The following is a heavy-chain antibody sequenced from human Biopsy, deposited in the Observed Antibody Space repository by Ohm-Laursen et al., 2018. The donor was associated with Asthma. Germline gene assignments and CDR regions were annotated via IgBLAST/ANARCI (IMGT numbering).Heavy chain of an antibody. D-gene: IGHD5-12*01. V-gene: IGHV1-69*13. CDR1: GYTFINYA. CDR2: LIPVLGTP. J-gene: IGHJ6*02. CDR3: ARGYSGSDRIVYYYSDLEV. Sequence: SVKVSCKASGYTFINYAIHWVRQAPGHSLEWMGGLIPVLGTPDHAQMFEGRVTITADESTSTAYMELSSLSSEDTAVYYCARGYSGSDRIVYYYSDLEVWGQGTTVTVSS.